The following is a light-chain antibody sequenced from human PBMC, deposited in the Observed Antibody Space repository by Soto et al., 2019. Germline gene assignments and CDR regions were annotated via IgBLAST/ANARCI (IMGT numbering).Light chain of an antibody. CDR1: HSISTW. J-gene: IGKJ1*01. CDR3: QQYDSYPWT. CDR2: RAS. Sequence: VYRVTIPCRASHSISTWLAWFQQKPGKAPKLLIYRASSLEGGAPSRFSGSGSGTEFTLTISSLQPDDFATYYCQQYDSYPWTFGQGTKVDI. V-gene: IGKV1-5*03.